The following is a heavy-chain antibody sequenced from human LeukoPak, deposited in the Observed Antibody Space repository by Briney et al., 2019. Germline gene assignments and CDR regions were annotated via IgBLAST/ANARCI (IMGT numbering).Heavy chain of an antibody. J-gene: IGHJ4*02. CDR3: ARTYCSGGSCYSFYFDY. Sequence: SETLSLTCTVSGGSISSYYWSWIRQPAGKGLEWIGRIYTSGSTNYNPSLKSRVTISVDTSKNQFSLKLSSVTAADTAVYYCARTYCSGGSCYSFYFDYWGQGTLVTVSS. CDR1: GGSISSYY. V-gene: IGHV4-4*07. D-gene: IGHD2-15*01. CDR2: IYTSGST.